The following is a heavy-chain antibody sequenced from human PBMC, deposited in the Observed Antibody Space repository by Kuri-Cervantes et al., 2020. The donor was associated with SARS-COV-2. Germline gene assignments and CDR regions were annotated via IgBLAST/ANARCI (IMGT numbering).Heavy chain of an antibody. Sequence: GGSLRLSCKASGYTFTSYYMHWVRQAPGQGLEWMGIINPSGGSTSYAQKFQGRVTMTRDTSTSTVYMELSSLRSEDTAVYYCARGLTLEGDSYGYHYWGQGTLVTVSS. D-gene: IGHD5-18*01. V-gene: IGHV1-46*01. CDR2: INPSGGST. CDR1: GYTFTSYY. J-gene: IGHJ4*02. CDR3: ARGLTLEGDSYGYHY.